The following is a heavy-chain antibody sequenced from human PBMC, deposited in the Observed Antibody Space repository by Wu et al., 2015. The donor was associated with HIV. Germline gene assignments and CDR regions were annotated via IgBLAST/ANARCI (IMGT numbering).Heavy chain of an antibody. V-gene: IGHV1-18*01. CDR2: LSAHNGNT. D-gene: IGHD1-26*01. CDR1: TYSFRTYG. CDR3: ARNGGSFIISDYYYYMDV. J-gene: IGHJ6*03. Sequence: QTHLRQSGPEVKRPGASVRVSCMASTYSFRTYGLAWVRQAPGQGLEWMGWLSAHNGNTNYAQKFQDRITISTDTSAKTAYLQLRSLKSDDTAIYYCARNGGSFIISDYYYYMDVWGKGTTVTVSS.